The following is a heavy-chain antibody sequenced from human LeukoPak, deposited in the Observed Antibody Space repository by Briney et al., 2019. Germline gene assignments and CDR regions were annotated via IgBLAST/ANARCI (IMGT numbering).Heavy chain of an antibody. V-gene: IGHV3-7*01. J-gene: IGHJ4*02. Sequence: GGSLRLSCAASGFTLSSFWMNWVRQAPGKGLEWVANTKEDGSEKNYVDSVKGRFTISRDNARNSLYLQMNSLSAEDTAVYYCARDGGYCSGGSCYFDFDYWGQGTLVTVSS. CDR1: GFTLSSFW. CDR3: ARDGGYCSGGSCYFDFDY. D-gene: IGHD2-15*01. CDR2: TKEDGSEK.